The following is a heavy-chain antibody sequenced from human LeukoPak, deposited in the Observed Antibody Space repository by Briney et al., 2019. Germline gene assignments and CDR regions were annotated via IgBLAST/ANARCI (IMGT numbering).Heavy chain of an antibody. CDR3: ARGYCSGGSCLNWFDP. D-gene: IGHD2-15*01. J-gene: IGHJ5*02. V-gene: IGHV3-21*01. CDR1: GFTFSSYS. CDR2: ISSSSSYI. Sequence: PGGSLRLSCAASGFTFSSYSMNWVRQAPGKGLEWVSSISSSSSYIYYADSVKGRFTISRDNAKNSLYLQMNSLRAEDTAVYYCARGYCSGGSCLNWFDPWGQGTLVTVSS.